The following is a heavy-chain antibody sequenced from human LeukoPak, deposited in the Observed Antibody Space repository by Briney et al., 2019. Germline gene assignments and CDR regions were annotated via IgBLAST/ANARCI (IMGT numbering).Heavy chain of an antibody. V-gene: IGHV4-34*01. CDR3: ARSTLRPYYYDSSGYFSAFDI. CDR1: GFTFSPYS. J-gene: IGHJ3*02. D-gene: IGHD3-22*01. CDR2: INHSGST. Sequence: GSLRLSCGASGFTFSPYSMNWVRQAPGKGLEWIGEINHSGSTNYNPSLKSRVTISVDTSKNQFSLKLSSVTAADTAVYYCARSTLRPYYYDSSGYFSAFDIWGQGTMVTVSS.